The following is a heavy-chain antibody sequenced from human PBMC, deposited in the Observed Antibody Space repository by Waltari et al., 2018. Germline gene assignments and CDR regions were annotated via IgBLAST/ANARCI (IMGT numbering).Heavy chain of an antibody. CDR2: ISYNARNI. V-gene: IGHV3-30*01. CDR1: AFHFSPHA. J-gene: IGHJ6*02. Sequence: QVQLVESGGGVVQPGRYLRLSCSASAFHFSPHAMHWVRQAPGKGLEGVAVISYNARNIYSVDSVKGRFTISRDNSKKTLYLQMDSLRAEDTAVYYCARDYCDRTYCHGMDVWGQGTTVTVSS. D-gene: IGHD2-21*01. CDR3: ARDYCDRTYCHGMDV.